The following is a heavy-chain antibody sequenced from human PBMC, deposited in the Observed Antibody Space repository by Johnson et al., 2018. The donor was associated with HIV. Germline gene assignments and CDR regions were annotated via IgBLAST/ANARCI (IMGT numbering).Heavy chain of an antibody. CDR2: IYSGGST. Sequence: VQLVESGGGLVQPGGSLRLSCAASGFTFSSYWMSWVRQAPGKGLEWVSVIYSGGSTYYADSVKGRFTISRDNSKNTLYLQMNSLRAEDTAVYYCANNLQQLATKDAFDIWGQGTMVTVSS. D-gene: IGHD6-13*01. CDR3: ANNLQQLATKDAFDI. CDR1: GFTFSSYW. J-gene: IGHJ3*02. V-gene: IGHV3-66*02.